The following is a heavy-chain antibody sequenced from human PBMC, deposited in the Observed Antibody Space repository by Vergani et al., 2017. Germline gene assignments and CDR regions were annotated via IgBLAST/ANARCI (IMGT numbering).Heavy chain of an antibody. J-gene: IGHJ3*02. Sequence: EVQLVESGGGVVQPGGSLRLSCAASGFTFDDYAMHWVRQAPGKGLEWVSAISGSGGSTYYADSVKGRFTISRDNSKNTLYLQMNSLRAEDTAVYYCAKDVGYYYGSGSHAFDIWGQGTMVTVSS. D-gene: IGHD3-10*01. V-gene: IGHV3-23*04. CDR2: ISGSGGST. CDR3: AKDVGYYYGSGSHAFDI. CDR1: GFTFDDYA.